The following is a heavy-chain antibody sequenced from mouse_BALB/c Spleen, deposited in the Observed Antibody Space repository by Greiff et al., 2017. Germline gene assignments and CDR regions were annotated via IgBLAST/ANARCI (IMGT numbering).Heavy chain of an antibody. D-gene: IGHD1-1*01. CDR1: GFNIKDYY. V-gene: IGHV14-4*02. J-gene: IGHJ3*01. Sequence: VQLQQSGAELVRPGASVKLSCTASGFNIKDYYMHWVKQRPEQGLEWIGWIDPENGDTEYAPKFQGQATMTADTSSNTAYLQLSSLTSEDTAVLYCSAWDITSMGGGQGTLVTASA. CDR2: IDPENGDT. CDR3: SAWDITSMG.